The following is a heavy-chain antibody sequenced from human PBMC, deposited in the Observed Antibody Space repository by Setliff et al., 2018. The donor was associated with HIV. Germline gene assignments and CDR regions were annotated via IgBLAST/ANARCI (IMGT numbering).Heavy chain of an antibody. CDR3: ARIYDYGSYFFDY. CDR2: IYHSGST. D-gene: IGHD4-17*01. V-gene: IGHV4-4*02. CDR1: GGSISSSNY. J-gene: IGHJ4*02. Sequence: SETLSLTCVVSGGSISSSNYWSWVRQPPGKGLEWIGEIYHSGSTNYNPSLKSRVTMSVDTFKNQFSLKLSSVTAADTAVYYCARIYDYGSYFFDYWGQGTLVTVSS.